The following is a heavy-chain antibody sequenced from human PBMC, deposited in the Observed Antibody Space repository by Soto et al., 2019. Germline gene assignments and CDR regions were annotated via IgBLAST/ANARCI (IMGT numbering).Heavy chain of an antibody. Sequence: QVQLVESGGGVVQPGRSLRLSCAASGFTFSSYGMHWVRQAPGKGLEWVAVISYDGSNKYYADSVKGRFTISRDNSKNTRYLQMNSLRAEDTAVYYCAKDLEGGWFDPWGQGTLVTVSS. CDR3: AKDLEGGWFDP. CDR1: GFTFSSYG. CDR2: ISYDGSNK. V-gene: IGHV3-30*18. J-gene: IGHJ5*02. D-gene: IGHD1-1*01.